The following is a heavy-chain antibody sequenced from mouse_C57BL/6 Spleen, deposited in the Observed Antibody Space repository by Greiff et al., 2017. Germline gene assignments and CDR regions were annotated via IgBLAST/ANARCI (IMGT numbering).Heavy chain of an antibody. V-gene: IGHV1-59*01. J-gene: IGHJ1*03. CDR3: ARRNYYGSSPHWYFDV. D-gene: IGHD1-1*01. CDR1: GYTFTSYW. CDR2: IDPSDSYT. Sequence: VQLQQPGAELVRPGTSVKLSCKASGYTFTSYWMHWVKQRPGQGLEWIGVIDPSDSYTNYNQKFKGKATLTVDTSSSTAYMQLSSLTSEDSAVYYCARRNYYGSSPHWYFDVWGTGTTVTVSS.